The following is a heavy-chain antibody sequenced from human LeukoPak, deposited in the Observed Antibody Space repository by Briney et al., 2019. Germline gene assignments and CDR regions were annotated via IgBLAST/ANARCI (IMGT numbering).Heavy chain of an antibody. V-gene: IGHV1-2*02. CDR2: ITPKSGDT. CDR1: GYTFSDFY. CDR3: ARVRLADERAWAY. D-gene: IGHD3-3*02. J-gene: IGHJ4*02. Sequence: ASVRVSFKASGYTFSDFYIHWVRQAPGQGLEYVGWITPKSGDTYSPQRFQGRVTMTRDASISTAYMELSSLRSDDTAVYFCARVRLADERAWAYWGQGTLVTVSS.